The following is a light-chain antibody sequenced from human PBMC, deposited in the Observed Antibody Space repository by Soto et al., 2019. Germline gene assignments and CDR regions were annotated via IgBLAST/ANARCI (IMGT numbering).Light chain of an antibody. CDR2: GSS. J-gene: IGKJ1*01. CDR1: QSVSGK. Sequence: EIVLTQSPGTLSVSPGETATLSCRASQSVSGKLAWFQQKPCQAHRLIISGSSTRATGIPDRFSGSVSGTDFTLTISRLEPEDSAVYYCQQYGSSPTWTFGPGTKVDNK. CDR3: QQYGSSPTWT. V-gene: IGKV3-20*01.